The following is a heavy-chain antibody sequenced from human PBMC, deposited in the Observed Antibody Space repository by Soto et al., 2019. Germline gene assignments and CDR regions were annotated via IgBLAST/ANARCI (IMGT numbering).Heavy chain of an antibody. CDR3: ARGFRNGFNV. J-gene: IGHJ6*02. D-gene: IGHD2-8*01. V-gene: IGHV3-21*01. Sequence: EVQLGESGGGLVKPGGSLRLSCVASGFTFSGYSINWVRQAPGKGLEWVSYISGPSIYIYYADSVKGRFTISRDNAKSAVYLQMNSLRVEDTAVYYCARGFRNGFNVWGQGPTVSVSS. CDR1: GFTFSGYS. CDR2: ISGPSIYI.